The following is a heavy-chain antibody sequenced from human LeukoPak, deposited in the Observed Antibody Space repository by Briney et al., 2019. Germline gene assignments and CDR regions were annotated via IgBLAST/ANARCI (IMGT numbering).Heavy chain of an antibody. CDR3: ARDWIWNYGINYYMDV. Sequence: ASVKVSCKASGYTFTSYYMHWVRQAPGQGLEWMGIINPSGGSTSYAQKFQGRVTMTRDTSTSTVYMELSSLRSDDTAVYYCARDWIWNYGINYYMDVWGKGTMVTVSS. J-gene: IGHJ6*03. CDR2: INPSGGST. D-gene: IGHD1-7*01. V-gene: IGHV1-46*01. CDR1: GYTFTSYY.